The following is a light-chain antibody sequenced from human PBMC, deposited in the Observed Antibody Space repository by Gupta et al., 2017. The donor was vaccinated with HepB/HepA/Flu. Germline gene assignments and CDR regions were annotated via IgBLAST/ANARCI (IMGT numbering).Light chain of an antibody. V-gene: IGKV3-11*01. J-gene: IGKJ4*01. Sequence: ELVLTQSPATLSLSPGERATLSCRASQSVDIYVAWYQQRPGQAPRLLIYDASNRATGIPARFSGSGYGIDFTLTISIRELEHFAVYYCRHRKFSPGFTFGEGTKVEI. CDR1: QSVDIY. CDR2: DAS. CDR3: RHRKFSPGFT.